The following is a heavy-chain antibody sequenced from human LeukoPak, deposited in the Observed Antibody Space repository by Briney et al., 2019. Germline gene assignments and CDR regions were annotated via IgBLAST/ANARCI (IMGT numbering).Heavy chain of an antibody. J-gene: IGHJ4*02. V-gene: IGHV3-30-3*01. D-gene: IGHD1-26*01. CDR3: ASPRSGSHIRGPFDY. CDR2: ISYDGSNK. Sequence: PGGSLRLSCAASGFPFNAYWMTWVRQAPGKGLEWVAVISYDGSNKYYADSVRGRFTISRDNSKNTLYLQMNSLRAEDTAVYYCASPRSGSHIRGPFDYWGQGTLVTVSS. CDR1: GFPFNAYW.